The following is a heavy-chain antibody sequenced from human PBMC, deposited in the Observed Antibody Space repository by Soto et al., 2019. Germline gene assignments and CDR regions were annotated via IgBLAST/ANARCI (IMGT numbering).Heavy chain of an antibody. Sequence: ASVKVSCKASGYTFTSYGISWVRQAPGQGLEWMGWISAYNGNTNYAQKLQGRVTMTTDTSTSKAYMELRSLRSDDTAVYYCARDIDYYDSSGYYDAFDIWGQGTMVTVSS. CDR1: GYTFTSYG. D-gene: IGHD3-22*01. V-gene: IGHV1-18*01. J-gene: IGHJ3*02. CDR2: ISAYNGNT. CDR3: ARDIDYYDSSGYYDAFDI.